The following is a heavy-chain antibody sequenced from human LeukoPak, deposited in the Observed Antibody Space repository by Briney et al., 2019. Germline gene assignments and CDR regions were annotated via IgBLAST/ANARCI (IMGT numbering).Heavy chain of an antibody. CDR3: AKDPREWLAYYFDY. D-gene: IGHD6-19*01. Sequence: GGSLRLSCAASGFTFSSYAMSWARQAPGKGLEWVSAISGSGGSTYYADSVKGRFTISRDNSKNTLYLQMNSLRAEDTAVYYCAKDPREWLAYYFDYWGQGTLVTVSS. V-gene: IGHV3-23*01. J-gene: IGHJ4*02. CDR2: ISGSGGST. CDR1: GFTFSSYA.